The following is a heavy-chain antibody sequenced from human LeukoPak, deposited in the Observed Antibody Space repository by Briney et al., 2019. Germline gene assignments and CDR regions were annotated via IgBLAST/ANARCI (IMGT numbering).Heavy chain of an antibody. CDR2: ISGSGGST. CDR1: GFTFSSYA. V-gene: IGHV3-23*01. J-gene: IGHJ4*02. Sequence: GGSLRLSCAASGFTFSSYAMSWVRQAPGKGLEWVSAISGSGGSTYYADSVNGRFTISRDNSKNTLYLQMNSLRAEDTAVYYCAKLDRRIVAAAGGYFDYWGQGTLVTVSS. D-gene: IGHD6-13*01. CDR3: AKLDRRIVAAAGGYFDY.